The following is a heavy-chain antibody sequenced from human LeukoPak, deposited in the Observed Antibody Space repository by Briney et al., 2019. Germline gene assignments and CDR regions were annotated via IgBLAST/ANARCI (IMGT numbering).Heavy chain of an antibody. D-gene: IGHD3-22*01. CDR2: IYHGGTT. CDR3: ARGRYYYDSSGYYADY. Sequence: SETLSLTCSVSGASISNSDWWTWVRQPPGEGLEWIGEIYHGGTTKYNPSLKSRVTISVDKSKNQFSLKLSSVTAADTAVYYCARGRYYYDSSGYYADYWGQGTLVTVSS. CDR1: GASISNSDW. V-gene: IGHV4-4*02. J-gene: IGHJ4*02.